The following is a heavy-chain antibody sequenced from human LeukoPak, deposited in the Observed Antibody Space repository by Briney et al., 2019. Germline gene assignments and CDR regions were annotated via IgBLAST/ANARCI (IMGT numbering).Heavy chain of an antibody. CDR2: ISGSGGST. Sequence: PGGSLRLSCVASGFTFSSYAMSWVRQAPGKGLEWVSAISGSGGSTYYADSVKGRFTISRDNSKNTLYLQMNSLRAEDTAVYYCAKDVAVAVQMGYFQHWGQGTLVTVSS. J-gene: IGHJ1*01. D-gene: IGHD6-19*01. CDR1: GFTFSSYA. V-gene: IGHV3-23*01. CDR3: AKDVAVAVQMGYFQH.